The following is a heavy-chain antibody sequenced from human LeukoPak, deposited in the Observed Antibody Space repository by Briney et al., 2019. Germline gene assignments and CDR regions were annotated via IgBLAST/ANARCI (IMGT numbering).Heavy chain of an antibody. Sequence: GESLKISCKGSGYSFTSYWIGWVRQVPGKGLEWMGRIAPSDSYTNYNPSFEGHVTMSVEKSITTVYLQWSSLKASDTAMYYCVRQPPGVYDTTQNWFDPWGQGTLVTVSS. CDR3: VRQPPGVYDTTQNWFDP. D-gene: IGHD3-22*01. CDR2: IAPSDSYT. CDR1: GYSFTSYW. V-gene: IGHV5-10-1*01. J-gene: IGHJ5*02.